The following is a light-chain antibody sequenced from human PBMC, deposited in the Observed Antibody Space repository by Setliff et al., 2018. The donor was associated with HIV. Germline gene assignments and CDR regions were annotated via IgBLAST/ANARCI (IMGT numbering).Light chain of an antibody. CDR3: SSYTSSVTVR. J-gene: IGLJ2*01. CDR2: DVS. CDR1: SSDVGGYNY. Sequence: QSALTQPASVSGSPGQSITISCTGTSSDVGGYNYVSRYQQHPGKAPKLVIYDVSNRPSGVSNRFSGSKSGNTASLTISGLQAEDEADYYCSSYTSSVTVRFGGGTKVTVL. V-gene: IGLV2-14*03.